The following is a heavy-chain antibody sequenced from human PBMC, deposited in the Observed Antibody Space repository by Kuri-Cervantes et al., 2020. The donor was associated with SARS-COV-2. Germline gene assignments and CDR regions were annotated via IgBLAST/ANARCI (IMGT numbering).Heavy chain of an antibody. J-gene: IGHJ2*01. CDR2: ITRSSVYI. V-gene: IGHV3-21*01. CDR3: ARAITHIVPAAIELWYFDL. D-gene: IGHD2-2*01. Sequence: GGSLRLSCVASGFTFSAYTLNWVRQAPGKGLEWVSSITRSSVYISYADSLKGRFTISRDNAKNSLYLQMNSLRAEDTAVYYCARAITHIVPAAIELWYFDLWGRGTLVTVSS. CDR1: GFTFSAYT.